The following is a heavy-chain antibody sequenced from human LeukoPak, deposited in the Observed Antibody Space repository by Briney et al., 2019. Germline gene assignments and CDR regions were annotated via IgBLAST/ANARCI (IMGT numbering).Heavy chain of an antibody. CDR1: RFTFSSYA. D-gene: IGHD3-10*01. CDR3: ARGKWFGEFQEEDAFDI. J-gene: IGHJ3*02. Sequence: GRSLRLSCAASRFTFSSYAMHWVRQAPGKGLEWVAVISYDGSNKYYADSVKGRFTISRDNSKNTLYLQMDSLRAEDTAVYYCARGKWFGEFQEEDAFDIWGQGTMVTVSS. CDR2: ISYDGSNK. V-gene: IGHV3-30-3*01.